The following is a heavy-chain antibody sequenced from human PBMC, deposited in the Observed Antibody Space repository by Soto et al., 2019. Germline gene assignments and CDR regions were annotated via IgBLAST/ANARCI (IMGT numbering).Heavy chain of an antibody. CDR2: IYPGDSDT. Sequence: GESLKISCKGSGYSFTSYWIGWVRQMPGEGLEWMGIIYPGDSDTRYSPSFQGQVTILADKSISTAYLQWSSLKASDTAMYYCAMISAAGKNYYVLAVWGQGTTVPVSS. CDR3: AMISAAGKNYYVLAV. J-gene: IGHJ6*02. V-gene: IGHV5-51*01. D-gene: IGHD6-13*01. CDR1: GYSFTSYW.